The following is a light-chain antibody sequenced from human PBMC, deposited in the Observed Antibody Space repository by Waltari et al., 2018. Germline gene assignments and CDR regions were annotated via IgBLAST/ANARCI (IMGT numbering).Light chain of an antibody. Sequence: QSALTQPASVSGSPGQSITISCTGTSSAVGFYNYVSWYQQYPGKAPKLMIYDVSERPSGVSNRFSGSKSGNTASLTISGLQAEDEADYYCNSYAGSSSWVFGGGTKLTV. CDR1: SSAVGFYNY. CDR2: DVS. J-gene: IGLJ3*02. V-gene: IGLV2-14*01. CDR3: NSYAGSSSWV.